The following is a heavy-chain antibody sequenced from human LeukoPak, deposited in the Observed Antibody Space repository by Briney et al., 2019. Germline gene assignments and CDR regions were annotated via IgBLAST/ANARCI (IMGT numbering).Heavy chain of an antibody. CDR2: IKQDGSEK. V-gene: IGHV3-7*04. D-gene: IGHD3-22*01. CDR1: GFTLSIYW. Sequence: GGSLRLSCALSGFTLSIYWMSGVPRAPGKGREGVVNIKQDGSEKYYVDSAKGRFTLTRDNAKNSLYLEMYSQRAEDTAVYYCARDRVRFDFYESSGYSLWGQGTLVTVSS. J-gene: IGHJ4*02. CDR3: ARDRVRFDFYESSGYSL.